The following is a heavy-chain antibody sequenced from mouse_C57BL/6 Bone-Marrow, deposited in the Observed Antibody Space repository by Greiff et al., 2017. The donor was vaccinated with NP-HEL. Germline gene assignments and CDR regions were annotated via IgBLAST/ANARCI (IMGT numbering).Heavy chain of an antibody. CDR2: IYPRSGNT. V-gene: IGHV1-81*01. Sequence: QVQLQQSGAELARPGASVKLSCKASGYTFTSYGISWVKQRTGQGLEWIGEIYPRSGNTYYNEKFKGKATLTADKSSSTAYMELRSLTSEDSAVYFCASPRYYGSSFYYFDYWGQGTTLTVSS. J-gene: IGHJ2*01. CDR1: GYTFTSYG. CDR3: ASPRYYGSSFYYFDY. D-gene: IGHD1-1*01.